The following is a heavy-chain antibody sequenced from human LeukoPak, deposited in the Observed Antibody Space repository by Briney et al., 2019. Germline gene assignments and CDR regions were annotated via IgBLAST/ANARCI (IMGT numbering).Heavy chain of an antibody. Sequence: GGSLRLSCAASGFTVSSNYMSWVRQAPGKGLEWVSVIYSGGSTYYADSVKGRFTISRDNSKNTLYLQMNSLRAEDTAVYYCARDRCEGYCSSTSCSPYFDYWGQGTLVTVSS. CDR3: ARDRCEGYCSSTSCSPYFDY. J-gene: IGHJ4*02. CDR1: GFTVSSNY. V-gene: IGHV3-66*01. CDR2: IYSGGST. D-gene: IGHD2-2*01.